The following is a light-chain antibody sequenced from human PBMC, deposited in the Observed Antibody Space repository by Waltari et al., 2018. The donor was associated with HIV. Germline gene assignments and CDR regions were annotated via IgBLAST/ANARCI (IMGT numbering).Light chain of an antibody. V-gene: IGLV2-8*01. CDR2: EVT. CDR3: SSHGATNYYV. Sequence: QSALAQPPSASASPGQSVAISCSGTSSDIGAHDSVSWYQHHPGKAPRLIIYEVTKRPSGVPDRFSGSKSGNTASRTVSGIQAEDEADYYCSSHGATNYYVFGSGTRVTVL. J-gene: IGLJ1*01. CDR1: SSDIGAHDS.